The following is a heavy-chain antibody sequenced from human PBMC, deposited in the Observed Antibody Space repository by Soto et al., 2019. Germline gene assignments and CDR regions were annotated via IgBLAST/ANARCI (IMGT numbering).Heavy chain of an antibody. CDR1: GFTFRVHA. D-gene: IGHD3-10*02. Sequence: GGSLRLSCTASGFTFRVHAMTWVRQAPGKGLAWVGFIRIKAYGGTTEYAASVKGRFTISRDDSKSIAYLETNGLKAEDTAVYYCTRDHMFAFETWGQG. J-gene: IGHJ5*02. CDR2: IRIKAYGGTT. CDR3: TRDHMFAFET. V-gene: IGHV3-49*04.